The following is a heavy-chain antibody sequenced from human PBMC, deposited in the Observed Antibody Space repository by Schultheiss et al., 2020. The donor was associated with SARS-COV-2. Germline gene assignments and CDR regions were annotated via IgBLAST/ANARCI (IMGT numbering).Heavy chain of an antibody. V-gene: IGHV2-5*02. CDR3: AHRLRISGTRNWFDP. CDR2: IHWDDDK. D-gene: IGHD1-7*01. Sequence: SGPTLVKPTQTLTLTCTFSGFSLSTSGVGVGWIRQPPGKALEWLALIHWDDDKRYTPSLETRLTITKDASRNQVVLTMTNMDPVDTATYYCAHRLRISGTRNWFDPWGQGTLVTVSS. CDR1: GFSLSTSGVG. J-gene: IGHJ5*02.